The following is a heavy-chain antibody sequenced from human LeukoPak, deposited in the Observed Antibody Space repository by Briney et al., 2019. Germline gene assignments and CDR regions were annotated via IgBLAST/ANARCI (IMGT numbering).Heavy chain of an antibody. D-gene: IGHD7-27*01. CDR2: IYYSGRT. Sequence: PSETLSLTCSVSGGSISSYYWSWIRQPPGKGLEWIGYIYYSGRTNYNPSLKSRVTISVDTSKNQFSLKLSSVTAADTAVYYCASGTGYRLIYYYYYMDVWGKGTTVTVSS. CDR1: GGSISSYY. CDR3: ASGTGYRLIYYYYYMDV. V-gene: IGHV4-59*12. J-gene: IGHJ6*03.